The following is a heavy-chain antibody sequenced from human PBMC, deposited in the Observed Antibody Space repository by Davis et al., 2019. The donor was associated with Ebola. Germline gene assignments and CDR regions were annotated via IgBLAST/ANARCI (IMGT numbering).Heavy chain of an antibody. Sequence: GESLKISCAASDFTFSSYAMSWVRQAPGKGLEWVSSISGSGDSTYYADSVKGRFTISRDNSKNTLFLQMNSLRAEDTAVYYCARDITLRGPFDPWGQGTLVTVSS. CDR1: DFTFSSYA. D-gene: IGHD3-10*01. CDR3: ARDITLRGPFDP. CDR2: ISGSGDST. V-gene: IGHV3-23*01. J-gene: IGHJ5*02.